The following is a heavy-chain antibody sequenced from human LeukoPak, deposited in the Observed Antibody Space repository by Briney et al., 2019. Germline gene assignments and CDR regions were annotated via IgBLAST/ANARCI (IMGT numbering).Heavy chain of an antibody. CDR3: ARTRSSDSGGYRWFDP. J-gene: IGHJ5*02. V-gene: IGHV1-18*01. Sequence: ASVTVSCKASGYTFTNNAISWVRQAPGQGLEWMGWISANNGNTNYAQKLQGRVTMTTDTSTSTAYMELRSLRSDDTAVYYCARTRSSDSGGYRWFDPWGQGTLVTVSS. CDR1: GYTFTNNA. D-gene: IGHD3-22*01. CDR2: ISANNGNT.